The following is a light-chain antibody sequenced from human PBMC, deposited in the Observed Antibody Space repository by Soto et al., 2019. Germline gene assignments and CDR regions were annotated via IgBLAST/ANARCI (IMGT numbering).Light chain of an antibody. CDR1: QSFSSTY. J-gene: IGKJ1*01. CDR3: QHYGSSRT. Sequence: IVLTQSPGTLSLSPGERATLSCRASQSFSSTYLAWYQQKPGQAPRLLIYGASSRATGIPDRFSGSGSGTEFTLTISRLVPEDFAVYCCQHYGSSRTFGQGTKVEIK. CDR2: GAS. V-gene: IGKV3-20*01.